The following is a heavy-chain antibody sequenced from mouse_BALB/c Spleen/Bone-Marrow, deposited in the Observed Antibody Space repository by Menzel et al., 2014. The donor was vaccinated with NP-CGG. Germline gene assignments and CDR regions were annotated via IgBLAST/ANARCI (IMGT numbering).Heavy chain of an antibody. D-gene: IGHD4-1*01. Sequence: EVQLVESGGGLVQPGGSRKLSCAASGFTFSSFGMHWVRQAPEKGLEWVAYISSVSSTIYYADTVKGRFTISRDNPKNTLFLQMTSLRSEDTAMYYCTRGGNWDDCDYCGEGATLAISS. CDR1: GFTFSSFG. CDR3: TRGGNWDDCDY. J-gene: IGHJ2*01. CDR2: ISSVSSTI. V-gene: IGHV5-17*02.